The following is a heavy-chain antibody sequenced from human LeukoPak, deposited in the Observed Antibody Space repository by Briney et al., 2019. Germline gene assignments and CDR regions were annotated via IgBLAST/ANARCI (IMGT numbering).Heavy chain of an antibody. Sequence: GASVKVSCKASGYTFTSYYMHWVRQAPGQGLEWMGIINPSGGSTSYAQKFQGGVTMTRDTSTSTVYMELSSLRSEDTAVYYCASALDYYDSSGSGYYFDYWGQGTLVTVSS. CDR2: INPSGGST. J-gene: IGHJ4*02. CDR3: ASALDYYDSSGSGYYFDY. CDR1: GYTFTSYY. D-gene: IGHD3-22*01. V-gene: IGHV1-46*01.